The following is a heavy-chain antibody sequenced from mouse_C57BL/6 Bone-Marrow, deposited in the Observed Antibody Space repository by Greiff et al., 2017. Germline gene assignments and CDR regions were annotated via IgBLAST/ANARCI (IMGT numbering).Heavy chain of an antibody. V-gene: IGHV5-4*01. CDR3: ARYGYYGNNPYYAMDY. Sequence: DVHLVESGGGLVKPGGSLKLSCAASGFTFTSYAMSWVRQTPEKRLEWVATISDGGSYTYYPDHVQGRFTISRDNAKNNLYLQMSQLKTEDTAVYYGARYGYYGNNPYYAMDYWGQGTSGTVSS. D-gene: IGHD2-1*01. CDR1: GFTFTSYA. J-gene: IGHJ4*01. CDR2: ISDGGSYT.